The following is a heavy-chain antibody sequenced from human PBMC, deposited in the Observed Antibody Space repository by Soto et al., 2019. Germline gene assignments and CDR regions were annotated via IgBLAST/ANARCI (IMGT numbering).Heavy chain of an antibody. J-gene: IGHJ4*02. Sequence: QVQLVQSGAEVKKPESSVKVSCKAPGGTFSTYAISWFRQAPGQGLEWMGGIIPMFVTANYAQRFQDRFTITADESTNTVYWELSSLRSEYTALYFCASGIQLWLRRINNGYSGWGQGTLVTVSS. CDR1: GGTFSTYA. V-gene: IGHV1-69*12. CDR3: ASGIQLWLRRINNGYSG. D-gene: IGHD5-18*01. CDR2: IIPMFVTA.